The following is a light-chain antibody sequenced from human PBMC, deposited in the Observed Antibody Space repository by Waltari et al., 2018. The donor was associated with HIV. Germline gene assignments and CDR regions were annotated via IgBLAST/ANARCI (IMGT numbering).Light chain of an antibody. J-gene: IGLJ3*02. CDR2: DDN. Sequence: QSVLTQPPSVSAAPGQRVTISCSGSNSTLGNHYVSWYQQCPGTAPKRLLFDDNKRPSGIPDRFSGSRSDTSATLVISGLQTGDEATYYCGGWDASLGVLFGGGTELTVL. CDR3: GGWDASLGVL. CDR1: NSTLGNHY. V-gene: IGLV1-51*01.